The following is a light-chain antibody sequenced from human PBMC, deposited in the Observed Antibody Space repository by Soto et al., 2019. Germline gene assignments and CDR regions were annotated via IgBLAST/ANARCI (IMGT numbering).Light chain of an antibody. Sequence: LPTQPASVSQAPRRRVSISCNGSSFTIGAGYDVHWYQQVPGAAPKLLIHGNTNRPSGVPDRFSGSKSGTSASLAITGLQAEDEADYYCQSYDSSLSGCVFGTGTKVTVL. CDR3: QSYDSSLSGCV. J-gene: IGLJ1*01. V-gene: IGLV1-40*01. CDR2: GNT. CDR1: SFTIGAGYD.